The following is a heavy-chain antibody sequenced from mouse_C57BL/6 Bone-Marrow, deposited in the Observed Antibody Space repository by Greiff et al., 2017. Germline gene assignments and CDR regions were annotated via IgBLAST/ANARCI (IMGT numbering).Heavy chain of an antibody. CDR1: GYTFTSYW. V-gene: IGHV1-69*01. Sequence: QVQLKQPGAELVMPGASVKLSCKASGYTFTSYWMHWVKQRPGQGLEWIGEIDPSDSYTNYNQKFKGKSTLTVDKSSSTAYRQLSDLTSEDSAVYYCARWDWDEGYWGQGTTLTVSS. J-gene: IGHJ2*01. CDR2: IDPSDSYT. D-gene: IGHD4-1*01. CDR3: ARWDWDEGY.